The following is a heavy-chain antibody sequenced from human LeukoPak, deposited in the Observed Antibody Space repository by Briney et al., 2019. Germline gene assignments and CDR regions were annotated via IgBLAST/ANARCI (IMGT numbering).Heavy chain of an antibody. CDR3: AREGSRSGYFGPPDYYYYMDV. J-gene: IGHJ6*03. CDR1: GYTFTSYD. Sequence: GASVKVSCKASGYTFTSYDINWVRQATGQGLEWMGWMNPNSGNTGYAQKFQGRVTITRNTSISTAYMELSSLRSDDTAVYYCAREGSRSGYFGPPDYYYYMDVWGKGTTVTVSS. V-gene: IGHV1-8*03. CDR2: MNPNSGNT. D-gene: IGHD3-22*01.